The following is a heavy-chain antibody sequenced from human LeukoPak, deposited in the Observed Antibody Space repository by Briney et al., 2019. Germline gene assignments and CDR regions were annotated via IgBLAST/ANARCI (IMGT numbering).Heavy chain of an antibody. CDR3: ARDPPYLFDYYDSSGYYPGDY. V-gene: IGHV3-7*01. D-gene: IGHD3-22*01. Sequence: PGGSLRLSCVASGFPFSSYWMTWVRQAPGKGLEWVANIKQDGSKKSYVDSVKGRFTISRDNAKNSLYLQMNSLRAEDTAVYYCARDPPYLFDYYDSSGYYPGDYWGQGTLVTVSS. CDR2: IKQDGSKK. J-gene: IGHJ4*02. CDR1: GFPFSSYW.